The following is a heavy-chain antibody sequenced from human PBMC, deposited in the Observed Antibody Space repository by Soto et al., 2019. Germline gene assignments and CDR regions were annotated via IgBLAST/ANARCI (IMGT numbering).Heavy chain of an antibody. CDR2: IFSNDEK. CDR1: GFSLSNARMG. Sequence: SGPTLVNPPETLTLTCTVSGFSLSNARMGVSWIRQPPGKALEWLAHIFSNDEKSYSTSLKSRLTISKDTSKSQVVLTMTNMDPVDTATYYCARIRIVVVTATQYTWFDPWGQGTLVTVSS. CDR3: ARIRIVVVTATQYTWFDP. J-gene: IGHJ5*02. V-gene: IGHV2-26*01. D-gene: IGHD2-21*02.